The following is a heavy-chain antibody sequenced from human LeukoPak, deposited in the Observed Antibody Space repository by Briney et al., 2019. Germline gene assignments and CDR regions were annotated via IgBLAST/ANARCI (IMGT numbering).Heavy chain of an antibody. V-gene: IGHV3-30*18. CDR1: GFTFSSYG. CDR2: ISYDGSNK. Sequence: QPGRSLRLSCAASGFTFSSYGMHWVRQAPGKGLEWVAVISYDGSNKYYADSVKGRFTISRDNSKNTLYLQMNSLRAEDTAVYYCAKGEWDGYNSDAFDIWGQGTMVTVSA. CDR3: AKGEWDGYNSDAFDI. D-gene: IGHD5-24*01. J-gene: IGHJ3*02.